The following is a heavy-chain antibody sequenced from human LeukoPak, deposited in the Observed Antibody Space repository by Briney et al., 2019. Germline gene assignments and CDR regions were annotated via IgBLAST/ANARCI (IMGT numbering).Heavy chain of an antibody. Sequence: VASVKVSCKASGGTFSSYAISWVRQAPGQGPEWMGGIIPIFGTANYAQKFQGRVTITADESTSTAYMELSSLGSEDTAVYYCARGGIVVVPAAPYSSGWWSYFDYWGQGTLVTVSS. CDR2: IIPIFGTA. J-gene: IGHJ4*02. D-gene: IGHD2-2*01. V-gene: IGHV1-69*13. CDR1: GGTFSSYA. CDR3: ARGGIVVVPAAPYSSGWWSYFDY.